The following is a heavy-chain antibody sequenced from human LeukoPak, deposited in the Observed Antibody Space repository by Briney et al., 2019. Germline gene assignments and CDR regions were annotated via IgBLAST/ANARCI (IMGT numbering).Heavy chain of an antibody. CDR1: GFTFSTYG. CDR3: AKGKMDFYDSADAFDF. D-gene: IGHD3-22*01. V-gene: IGHV3-30*18. J-gene: IGHJ3*01. CDR2: ISYDGSNK. Sequence: GGSLRLSCAASGFTFSTYGMHWVRQAPGKGLEWVAVISYDGSNKYYADSVKGRFTISRDNSKNTLYLQMNSLRAEDTAVYYCAKGKMDFYDSADAFDFWGQGTLVTVSS.